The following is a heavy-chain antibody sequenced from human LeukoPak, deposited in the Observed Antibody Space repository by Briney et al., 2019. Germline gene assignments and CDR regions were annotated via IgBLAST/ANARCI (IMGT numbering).Heavy chain of an antibody. D-gene: IGHD5-12*01. V-gene: IGHV3-23*01. CDR2: ISGSGGST. CDR3: AKDVLVRGYSGYDWDY. CDR1: GFTFSSYA. J-gene: IGHJ4*02. Sequence: GGSLRLSCAASGFTFSSYAMSWVRRAPGKGLEWVSAISGSGGSTYYADSVKGRFTISRDNSKNTLYLQMNSLRAEDTTVYYCAKDVLVRGYSGYDWDYWGQGTLVTVSS.